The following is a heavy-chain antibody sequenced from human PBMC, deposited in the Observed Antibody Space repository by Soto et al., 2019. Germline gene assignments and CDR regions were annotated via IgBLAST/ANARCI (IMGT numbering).Heavy chain of an antibody. V-gene: IGHV3-33*01. CDR3: ARDSGCSSTSCYRNVAFDI. J-gene: IGHJ3*02. CDR1: GFTFSSYG. Sequence: GGSLRLSCAASGFTFSSYGMHWVRQAPGKGLEWVAVIWYDGSNKYYADSVKGRFTISRDNSKNTLYLQMNSLRAEDTAVYYCARDSGCSSTSCYRNVAFDIWGQGTMVTVSS. CDR2: IWYDGSNK. D-gene: IGHD2-2*02.